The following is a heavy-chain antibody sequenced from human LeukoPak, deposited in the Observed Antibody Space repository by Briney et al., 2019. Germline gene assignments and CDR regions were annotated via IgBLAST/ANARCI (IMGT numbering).Heavy chain of an antibody. CDR3: ATGTIHLWYAY. D-gene: IGHD5-18*01. CDR2: IDSGGSA. V-gene: IGHV3-53*01. Sequence: GGSLRLSCAASGFTLSSNYMTWVRQAPGKGLEWVSLIDSGGSAFYADSMKGRFTISRDNPKNTLYLQMNSLRAEDTAVYYCATGTIHLWYAYWGHGTLVTVSS. CDR1: GFTLSSNY. J-gene: IGHJ4*01.